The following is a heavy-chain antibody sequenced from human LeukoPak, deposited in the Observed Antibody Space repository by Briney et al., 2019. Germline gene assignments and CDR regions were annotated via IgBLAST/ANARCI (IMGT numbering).Heavy chain of an antibody. CDR3: ARSKAHLSTSWYGTWFDP. J-gene: IGHJ5*02. D-gene: IGHD2-2*01. CDR2: MYHSGDT. V-gene: IGHV4-38-2*02. CDR1: GYSISSGYY. Sequence: SETLSLTCTVSGYSISSGYYWGWIRQPPGKGLEWIGSMYHSGDTYYNPSLKSRVTISVDTSKNQLSLKLSSVTAADTAVYYCARSKAHLSTSWYGTWFDPWGQGTLVTVSS.